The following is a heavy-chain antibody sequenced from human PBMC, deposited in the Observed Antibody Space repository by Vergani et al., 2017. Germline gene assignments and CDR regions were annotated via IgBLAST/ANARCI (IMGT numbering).Heavy chain of an antibody. J-gene: IGHJ1*01. D-gene: IGHD1-1*01. CDR1: GFTSSYYG. Sequence: QVHLVESGGGVVQPGRSLRLSCVVSGFTSSYYGMHGVRQAPGKGLEWVAVISYDGTQKYYADSVKSRFTISRDNSKSTLYLQMNSLRTEDTAVYYCATKSCGTPGCQIGYFREWGQGTLVTVSS. CDR2: ISYDGTQK. CDR3: ATKSCGTPGCQIGYFRE. V-gene: IGHV3-30*03.